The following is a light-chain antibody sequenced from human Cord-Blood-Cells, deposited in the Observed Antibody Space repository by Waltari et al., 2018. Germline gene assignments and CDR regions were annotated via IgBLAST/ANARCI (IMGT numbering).Light chain of an antibody. J-gene: IGLJ2*01. CDR1: SRRRYY. CDR2: GKN. V-gene: IGLV3-19*01. CDR3: NSREVV. Sequence: SSELTQDPAVSVALGPTVRITCQGDSRRRYYASRYQQKPGQAPVLVIHGKNNRPTGIPDRFSGSSSGNTASVTITGAQAEDKADYYCNSREVVFGGGTKLTVL.